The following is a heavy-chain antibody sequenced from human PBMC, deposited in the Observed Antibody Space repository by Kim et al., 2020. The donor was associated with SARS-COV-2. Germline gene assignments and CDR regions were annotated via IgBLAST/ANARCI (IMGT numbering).Heavy chain of an antibody. CDR3: GRTLDYYYGIDV. Sequence: LRETLSLTCAVSGASVSVSYWWSWVRQPPGKGLEWIGEIYHSGRTNYNPSLKSRLTISLDKSKNQFTPQLSSVTAADSGIYYCGRTLDYYYGIDVWGQGTPVTVSS. J-gene: IGHJ6*02. CDR1: GASVSVSYW. V-gene: IGHV4-4*02. CDR2: IYHSGRT.